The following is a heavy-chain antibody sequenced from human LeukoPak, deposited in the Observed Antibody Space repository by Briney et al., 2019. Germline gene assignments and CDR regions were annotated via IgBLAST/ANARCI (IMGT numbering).Heavy chain of an antibody. CDR1: GFTFSSYE. D-gene: IGHD6-19*01. J-gene: IGHJ6*03. Sequence: GGSLRLSCAAAGFTFSSYEMNWVRQAQGKGLEWVSYISSSGSTIYYADSVKGRFTISRDNAKNSLYLQMNRLRAEDTAVYYCARAFGYSSGWYGDYYYMDVWGKGPTVTVSS. CDR2: ISSSGSTI. V-gene: IGHV3-48*03. CDR3: ARAFGYSSGWYGDYYYMDV.